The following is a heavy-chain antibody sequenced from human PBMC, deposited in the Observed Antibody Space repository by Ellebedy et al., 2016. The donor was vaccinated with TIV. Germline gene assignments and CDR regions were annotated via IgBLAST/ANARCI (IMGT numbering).Heavy chain of an antibody. CDR2: INPNSGGT. CDR3: ARDPPRTGDSYFDL. J-gene: IGHJ2*01. D-gene: IGHD1-1*01. Sequence: ASVKVSCKASGYTFSGYYVHWVRQAPGQGLEWMGWINPNSGGTNYAQKFQGRVTMTRDTSISTAYMDLSRLRSDDTAVYYCARDPPRTGDSYFDLWGRGTLVTVSS. V-gene: IGHV1-2*02. CDR1: GYTFSGYY.